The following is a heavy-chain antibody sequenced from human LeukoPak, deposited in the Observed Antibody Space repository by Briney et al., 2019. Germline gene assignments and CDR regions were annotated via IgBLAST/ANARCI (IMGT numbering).Heavy chain of an antibody. V-gene: IGHV1-3*01. CDR1: GYTFTNYG. D-gene: IGHD6-19*01. J-gene: IGHJ4*02. Sequence: ASVKVSCMASGYTFTNYGMHWVRQAPGQGLEWMGWINAGNGKTTYSQKFQGRVIITRDTSATTAYMELSSLRSEDTAVYFCAREEITVAGTGAFDSWGQGALVTVSP. CDR2: INAGNGKT. CDR3: AREEITVAGTGAFDS.